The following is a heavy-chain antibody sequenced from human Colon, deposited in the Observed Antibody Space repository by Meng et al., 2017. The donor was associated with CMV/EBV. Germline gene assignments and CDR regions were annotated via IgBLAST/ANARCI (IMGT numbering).Heavy chain of an antibody. CDR2: ISSSSYI. D-gene: IGHD3-22*01. CDR3: ARGADYDDSSGIDYFDY. Sequence: GGSLTLSCAASGLTFSSYGMNWVSQAPRKGLEWVSSISSSSYIYYADSVKGRFPISSDNAKNSLYLQMNSLRAEDTAVYYCARGADYDDSSGIDYFDYWGQGTLVTVSS. CDR1: GLTFSSYG. J-gene: IGHJ4*02. V-gene: IGHV3-21*01.